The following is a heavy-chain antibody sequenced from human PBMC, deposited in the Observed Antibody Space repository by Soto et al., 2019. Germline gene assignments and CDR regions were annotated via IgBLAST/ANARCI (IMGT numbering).Heavy chain of an antibody. V-gene: IGHV5-10-1*01. CDR2: IDPSDSQT. Sequence: PVESLKISCKVSGYSFAGYWITWMRQQPGKGLEWMGRIDPSDSQTYYSPSFRGHVTISVTKSITTVFLQWSSLRASDTAMYYCARQIYDSDTGPNFQYYFDSWGQGTPVTVSS. J-gene: IGHJ4*02. CDR3: ARQIYDSDTGPNFQYYFDS. CDR1: GYSFAGYW. D-gene: IGHD3-22*01.